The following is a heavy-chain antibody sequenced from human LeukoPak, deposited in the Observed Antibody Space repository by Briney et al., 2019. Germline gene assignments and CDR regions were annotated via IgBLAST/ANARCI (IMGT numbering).Heavy chain of an antibody. CDR1: GYTFTSYD. Sequence: ASVKVSCKASGYTFTSYDINWVRQATGQGLEWMGWMNPNSGNTGYAQKFQGRVTMTRNTSISTAYMELSSLRSEDTAVYSCARRWPRRRSDAFDIWGQGTMVAVSS. D-gene: IGHD5-12*01. J-gene: IGHJ3*02. CDR2: MNPNSGNT. CDR3: ARRWPRRRSDAFDI. V-gene: IGHV1-8*01.